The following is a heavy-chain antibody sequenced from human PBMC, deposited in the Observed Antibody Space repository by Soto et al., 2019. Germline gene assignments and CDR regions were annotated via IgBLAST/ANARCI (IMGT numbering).Heavy chain of an antibody. Sequence: GGSLRLSCAASGFTFSSYAMSWVRQAPGKGLEWVSAISGSGGSTYYADSVKGRFTISRDNSKNTLYLQMNSLRAEDTAVYYCAKDLFPRTDGDYNYFDYWGQGTLVTVSS. D-gene: IGHD4-17*01. CDR2: ISGSGGST. CDR3: AKDLFPRTDGDYNYFDY. J-gene: IGHJ4*02. V-gene: IGHV3-23*01. CDR1: GFTFSSYA.